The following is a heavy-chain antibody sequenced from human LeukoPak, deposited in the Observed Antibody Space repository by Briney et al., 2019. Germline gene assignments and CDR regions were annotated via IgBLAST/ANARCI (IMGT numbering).Heavy chain of an antibody. V-gene: IGHV4-39*01. Sequence: SETLSLTCTVSGGSISSSSYYWGWIRQPPGKGLEWIGSIYYSGSTYYNPSLKSRVTISVDTSKNQFSLKLSSVTAADTAVYYCARKDVLLWFGDGVYFDYWGQGTLVTVSS. CDR1: GGSISSSSYY. D-gene: IGHD3-10*01. J-gene: IGHJ4*02. CDR3: ARKDVLLWFGDGVYFDY. CDR2: IYYSGST.